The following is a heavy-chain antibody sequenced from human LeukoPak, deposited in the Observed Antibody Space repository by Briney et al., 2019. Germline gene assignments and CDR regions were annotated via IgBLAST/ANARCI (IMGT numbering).Heavy chain of an antibody. CDR2: ISSSGGTI. Sequence: GGSLRLSCAASGFTFSSYEMHWLRQAPGKGLEWVSYISSSGGTIYYADSVKGRFTISRDNAKNSLYLQMNSLRAEDTAIYFCARDGRSCRGGSCYPHWGQGTLVTVSS. CDR3: ARDGRSCRGGSCYPH. V-gene: IGHV3-48*03. D-gene: IGHD2-15*01. CDR1: GFTFSSYE. J-gene: IGHJ4*02.